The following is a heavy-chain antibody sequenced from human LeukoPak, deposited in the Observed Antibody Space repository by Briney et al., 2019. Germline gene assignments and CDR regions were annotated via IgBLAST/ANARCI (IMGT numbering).Heavy chain of an antibody. J-gene: IGHJ4*02. Sequence: PGGSLRLSCAAPGFTFSSYGMHWVRQAPGKGLEWVAFIRYDGSNKYYADSVKGRFTISRDNSKNTLYLQMNSLRAEDTAVYYCAKLVVVAAKTLLSDYWGQGTLVTVSS. CDR1: GFTFSSYG. D-gene: IGHD2-15*01. V-gene: IGHV3-30*02. CDR2: IRYDGSNK. CDR3: AKLVVVAAKTLLSDY.